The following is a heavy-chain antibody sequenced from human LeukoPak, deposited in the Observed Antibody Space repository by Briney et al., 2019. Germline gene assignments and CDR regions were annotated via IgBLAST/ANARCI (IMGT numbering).Heavy chain of an antibody. V-gene: IGHV3-30*03. CDR1: GFSFSSYG. J-gene: IGHJ4*02. CDR3: ARGLGATDFDY. D-gene: IGHD1-26*01. CDR2: ISYDESNK. Sequence: PGGSLRRSCAASGFSFSSYGMHWVRQAPGKGPEWVAIISYDESNKYYADSVKGRFTISRDISKNTLYLQMNSLRAEDTAVYYCARGLGATDFDYWGQGALVTVSS.